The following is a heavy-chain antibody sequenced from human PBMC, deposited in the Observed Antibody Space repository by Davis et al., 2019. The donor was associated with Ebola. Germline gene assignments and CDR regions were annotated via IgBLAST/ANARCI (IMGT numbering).Heavy chain of an antibody. CDR3: ARTTKTKVEDSGLGYNFFDS. CDR2: TNHHADYT. J-gene: IGHJ5*01. Sequence: SETLSLTCAVYGGSFTDYFWSCIRQPPGKGLEWIGETNHHADYTNYSPSYGGRVTISVDSSKNQFSLKIHSVTAADTAVYYCARTTKTKVEDSGLGYNFFDSWGQGTRGSVSS. D-gene: IGHD5-18*01. CDR1: GGSFTDYF. V-gene: IGHV4-34*01.